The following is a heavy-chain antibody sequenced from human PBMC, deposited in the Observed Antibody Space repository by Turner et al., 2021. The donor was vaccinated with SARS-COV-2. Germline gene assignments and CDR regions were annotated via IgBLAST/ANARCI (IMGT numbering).Heavy chain of an antibody. CDR1: GFTFSRYG. J-gene: IGHJ4*02. Sequence: QVPLVESGGGVVQPGRSRRLSCAASGFTFSRYGMHWVRQAPGKGLELVALISYDGSDKYYADSVKGRFTISRDDSKNTLYLQMNSLRAEDTAVYYCAKGGWYYDSSAADYWGQGTLVTVSS. D-gene: IGHD3-22*01. CDR2: ISYDGSDK. CDR3: AKGGWYYDSSAADY. V-gene: IGHV3-30*18.